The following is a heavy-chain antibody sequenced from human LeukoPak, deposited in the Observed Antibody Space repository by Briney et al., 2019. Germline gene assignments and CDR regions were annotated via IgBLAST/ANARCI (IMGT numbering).Heavy chain of an antibody. J-gene: IGHJ6*03. Sequence: KSGGSLRLSCAASGFTFSSYSMNWVREAPGKGLEWVSSISSSSSYIYYADSVKGRFTISRDNAKNSLYLQMNSLRAEDTAVYYCASHIAAAGSGAIDVWGKGTTVTVSS. CDR2: ISSSSSYI. CDR3: ASHIAAAGSGAIDV. V-gene: IGHV3-21*01. CDR1: GFTFSSYS. D-gene: IGHD6-13*01.